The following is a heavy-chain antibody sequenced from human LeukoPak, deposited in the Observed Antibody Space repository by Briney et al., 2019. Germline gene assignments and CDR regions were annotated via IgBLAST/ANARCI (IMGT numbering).Heavy chain of an antibody. CDR2: ISSRSSTI. D-gene: IGHD3-3*01. CDR1: RFTFCSYN. CDR3: ARGILRFLEWLLYPADFDY. Sequence: SGGSLRLSCAPSRFTFCSYNMNWVCQAPGKGLEWVSYISSRSSTIFYTVYVKGRYTFSRHNANNYLSLQMNSLRAEETAVYYCARGILRFLEWLLYPADFDYWGQGTLVTVSS. V-gene: IGHV3-48*01. J-gene: IGHJ4*02.